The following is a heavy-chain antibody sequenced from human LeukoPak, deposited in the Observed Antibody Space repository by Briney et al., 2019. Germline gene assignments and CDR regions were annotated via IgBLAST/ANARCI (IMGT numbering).Heavy chain of an antibody. D-gene: IGHD6-19*01. V-gene: IGHV3-21*01. CDR2: ISSSSSYI. CDR1: GFTFSSYS. CDR3: AKDRQYSSGWYYFDY. Sequence: NPGGSLRLSCAASGFTFSSYSMNWVRQAPGKGLEWVSSISSSSSYIYYADSVKGRFTISRDNSKNTLYLQMNSLRAEDTAVYYCAKDRQYSSGWYYFDYWGQGTLVTVSS. J-gene: IGHJ4*02.